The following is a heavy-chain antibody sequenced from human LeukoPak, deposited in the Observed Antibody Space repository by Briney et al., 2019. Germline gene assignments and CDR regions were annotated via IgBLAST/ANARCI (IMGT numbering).Heavy chain of an antibody. V-gene: IGHV4-4*02. Sequence: PSETLSLTCAVSGGSISSSNWWSWVRQPPGKGLEWIGEIYHSGSTNYNPSLKSRVTVSVDKSKNQFSLKLSSVTAADTAVYYCARHLGVRGKIDYWGQGTLVTVSS. CDR1: GGSISSSNW. J-gene: IGHJ4*02. D-gene: IGHD3-10*01. CDR2: IYHSGST. CDR3: ARHLGVRGKIDY.